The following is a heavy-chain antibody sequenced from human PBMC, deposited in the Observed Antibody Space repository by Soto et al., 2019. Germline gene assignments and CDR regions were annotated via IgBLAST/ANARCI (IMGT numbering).Heavy chain of an antibody. Sequence: QVQLVQSGAEVKKPGASVKVSCKASGYTFTSYAMHWVRQAPGQRLECMGWINAGNGNTKYAQKFQGRVTITRDKSASKAYMELSGLTSEGTAVYYCGSAQRGYSGSYRFDYWGQGPLVTVSS. D-gene: IGHD1-26*01. V-gene: IGHV1-3*01. J-gene: IGHJ4*02. CDR2: INAGNGNT. CDR1: GYTFTSYA. CDR3: GSAQRGYSGSYRFDY.